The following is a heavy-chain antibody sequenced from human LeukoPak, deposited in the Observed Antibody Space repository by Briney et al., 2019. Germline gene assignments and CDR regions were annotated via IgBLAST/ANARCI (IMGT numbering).Heavy chain of an antibody. CDR1: GFTFIKYS. J-gene: IGHJ3*02. CDR2: ISGSGGST. CDR3: AKTLVRGAFDI. Sequence: GGSLRLSCAASGFTFIKYSMTWVRQAPGKGVEWVSAISGSGGSTYYADSVKGRFTISRDNSKNTLYLQMNSLRAEDTAVYYCAKTLVRGAFDIWGQGTMVTVSS. D-gene: IGHD3-10*01. V-gene: IGHV3-23*01.